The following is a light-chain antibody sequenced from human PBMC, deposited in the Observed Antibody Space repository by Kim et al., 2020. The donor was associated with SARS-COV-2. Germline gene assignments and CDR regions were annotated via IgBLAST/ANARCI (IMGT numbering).Light chain of an antibody. J-gene: IGKJ1*01. CDR1: KGINNY. V-gene: IGKV1-27*01. Sequence: SVGDRVTIAGRASKGINNYLAWYQQRPGKGPKLLIYAASSLQSGVPSRFSGSGFGTEFTLTISSLQREDGATDYCQKYNSAPWAFGRGAKVDIK. CDR3: QKYNSAPWA. CDR2: AAS.